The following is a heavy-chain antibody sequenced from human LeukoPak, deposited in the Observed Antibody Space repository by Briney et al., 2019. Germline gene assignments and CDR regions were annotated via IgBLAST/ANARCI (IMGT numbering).Heavy chain of an antibody. V-gene: IGHV3-23*01. CDR2: VTGIGIYT. CDR1: GFTFTTYA. D-gene: IGHD2-15*01. Sequence: PGGSLRLSCAASGFTFTTYAMSWVRQAPGKGLEWVSGVTGIGIYTWYADSVKGRFTISRDNSKNTVHLQMNSLRVDDTAVYYCVKGTAEYCTGVTCYEFDFWGQGTLVAVSS. J-gene: IGHJ4*02. CDR3: VKGTAEYCTGVTCYEFDF.